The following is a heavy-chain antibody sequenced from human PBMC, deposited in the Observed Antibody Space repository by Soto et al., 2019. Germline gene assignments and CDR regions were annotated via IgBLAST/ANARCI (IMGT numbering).Heavy chain of an antibody. CDR2: ISGSGGST. J-gene: IGHJ4*02. D-gene: IGHD6-13*01. Sequence: EVQLLESGGGLVQPGGSLRLSCAASGFTFSSYGMCWVRQAPRKGLKWVSGISGSGGSTYYADSVKGRFTISRDNPKNTLYLQMNSLRAEDTAVYYCAKEGRYSSSRGYFDYWGQGTLVTVSS. CDR3: AKEGRYSSSRGYFDY. V-gene: IGHV3-23*01. CDR1: GFTFSSYG.